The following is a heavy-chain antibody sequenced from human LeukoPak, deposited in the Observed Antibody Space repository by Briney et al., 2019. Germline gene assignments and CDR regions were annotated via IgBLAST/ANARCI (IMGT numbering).Heavy chain of an antibody. CDR1: GLTFSTYS. D-gene: IGHD3-10*01. J-gene: IGHJ4*02. Sequence: GGSLRLSCAVSGLTFSTYSMNWVRQAPGKGLEWVSSISSSSRNIYYADSVKGRFTISRDNSKNTLYLQMNSLRAEDTGIYYCAKTKVPSYYGSGSYVDYWGQGTLVTVSS. CDR3: AKTKVPSYYGSGSYVDY. CDR2: ISSSSRNI. V-gene: IGHV3-21*04.